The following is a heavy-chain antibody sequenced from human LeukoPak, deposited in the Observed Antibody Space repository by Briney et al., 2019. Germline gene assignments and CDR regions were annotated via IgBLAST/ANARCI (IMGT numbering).Heavy chain of an antibody. D-gene: IGHD4-23*01. Sequence: SETLSLTCPVSGGSISSYYWSWIRQPPGKGLEWIGYIYYSGSTNYNPSLKSRVTISVDTSKNQFSLKLSSVTAADTAVYYCARDRRTVVTPRGPPLAFDIWGQGTMVTVSS. CDR2: IYYSGST. CDR3: ARDRRTVVTPRGPPLAFDI. V-gene: IGHV4-59*01. J-gene: IGHJ3*02. CDR1: GGSISSYY.